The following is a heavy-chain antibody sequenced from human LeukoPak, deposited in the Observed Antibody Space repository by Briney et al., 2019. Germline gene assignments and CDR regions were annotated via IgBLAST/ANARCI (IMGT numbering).Heavy chain of an antibody. Sequence: GGSLRLSCAASGCTFSSNGMHWVRQAPGKGLEWVAVIWYDGNNKYYADSVKGRFTISRDNSKNTLFLQMNSLRAEDTAVYYCATDAGHWFDPWGQGTLVTVSS. CDR1: GCTFSSNG. CDR3: ATDAGHWFDP. J-gene: IGHJ5*02. V-gene: IGHV3-33*01. CDR2: IWYDGNNK.